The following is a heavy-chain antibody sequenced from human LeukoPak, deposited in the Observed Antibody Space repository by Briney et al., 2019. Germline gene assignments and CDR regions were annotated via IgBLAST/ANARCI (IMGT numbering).Heavy chain of an antibody. CDR1: GFTLSSYW. D-gene: IGHD4-23*01. CDR2: IKGDGSEK. Sequence: GGSLRLSCAASGFTLSSYWMSWVRQAPGKGLEWVANIKGDGSEKNYVASVKGRFTISRDNAENSLHLQMYSLRAEDTAVYYCLRDYGGSWGQGTLVAVS. J-gene: IGHJ4*02. CDR3: LRDYGGS. V-gene: IGHV3-7*04.